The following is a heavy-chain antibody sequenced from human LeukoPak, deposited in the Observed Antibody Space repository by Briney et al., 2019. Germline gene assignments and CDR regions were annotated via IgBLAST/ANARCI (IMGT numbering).Heavy chain of an antibody. Sequence: SETLSLTCTVSGGSISSGGYSWSWIRQHPGQGLEWIGYIYYSGSTYYNPSLKSRVTISVDTSKNQFSLKLSSVTAADTAVYYCARGRGKFDYWGQGTLVTVSS. CDR2: IYYSGST. CDR3: ARGRGKFDY. CDR1: GGSISSGGYS. J-gene: IGHJ4*02. V-gene: IGHV4-31*03. D-gene: IGHD6-25*01.